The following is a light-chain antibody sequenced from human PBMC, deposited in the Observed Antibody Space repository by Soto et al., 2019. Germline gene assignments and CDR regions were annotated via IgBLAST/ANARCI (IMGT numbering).Light chain of an antibody. V-gene: IGKV3-15*01. CDR2: GAS. CDR3: QQTSSAPFT. Sequence: EIVMTQSPATLSVSPGEGATLSCRASQSVYSNLAWYQQKPGQAPRLLIHGASTRATGIPARFSGSGSGTDFTLTISSLQSEDFATYYCQQTSSAPFTFGPGTKVDIK. CDR1: QSVYSN. J-gene: IGKJ3*01.